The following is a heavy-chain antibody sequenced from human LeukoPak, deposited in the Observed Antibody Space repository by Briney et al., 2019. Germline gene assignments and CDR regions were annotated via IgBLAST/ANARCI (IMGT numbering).Heavy chain of an antibody. CDR3: ARVMVEYDYVWGSYRLGDYYYYYGMDV. D-gene: IGHD3-16*02. J-gene: IGHJ6*04. CDR1: GYSISSGYY. V-gene: IGHV4-38-2*01. Sequence: KTSETLTLTCAVSGYSISSGYYWGWLRQPPGEGLGGIGSIYHGGSTYYNPSLKSRVTISVDTSKNEFSLQLSSVKAADTAVYYCARVMVEYDYVWGSYRLGDYYYYYGMDVWGKGTTVTVSS. CDR2: IYHGGST.